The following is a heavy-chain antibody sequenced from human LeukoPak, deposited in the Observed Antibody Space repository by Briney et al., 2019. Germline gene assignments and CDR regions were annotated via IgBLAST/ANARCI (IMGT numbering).Heavy chain of an antibody. CDR3: AKDQGFGVVISRADY. CDR2: ISGSGGST. V-gene: IGHV3-23*01. Sequence: GGSLRLSCAASGFTFTNYAMSWVRQAPGKGLEWVSAISGSGGSTYYADSVKGRFTISRDNSKSTLYLQMNSLRAEDTAVYYCAKDQGFGVVISRADYWGQGTLVTVSS. J-gene: IGHJ4*02. D-gene: IGHD3-3*01. CDR1: GFTFTNYA.